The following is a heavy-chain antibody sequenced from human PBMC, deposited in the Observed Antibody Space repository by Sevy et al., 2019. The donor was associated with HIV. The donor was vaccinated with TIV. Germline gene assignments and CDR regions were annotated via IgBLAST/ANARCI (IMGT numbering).Heavy chain of an antibody. CDR3: ARGSGSKTWFDP. CDR1: GGTFSSYA. D-gene: IGHD5-12*01. J-gene: IGHJ5*02. V-gene: IGHV1-69*13. CDR2: IIPIFGTE. Sequence: ASVKVSCKTSGGTFSSYAISWVRQAPGQGLEWMGGIIPIFGTENYAQTFQGRVTITADESTSTAYMDLSSLRSEDTAVYYCARGSGSKTWFDPWGQGTLVTVSS.